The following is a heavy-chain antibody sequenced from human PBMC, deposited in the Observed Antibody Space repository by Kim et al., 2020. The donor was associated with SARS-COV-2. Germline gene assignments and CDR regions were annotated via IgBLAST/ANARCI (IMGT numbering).Heavy chain of an antibody. Sequence: SETLSLTCAVSGGSMSGSFWCWIRQPPGGRLEWIGYMLHRENSRYNPSLKSRVTISVETSTHQFSMRLTSVTAPDTAVYYCSRHRAGGAFRAFDLLGHGT. CDR2: MLHRENS. J-gene: IGHJ3*01. D-gene: IGHD3-3*02. CDR3: SRHRAGGAFRAFDL. CDR1: GGSMSGSF. V-gene: IGHV4-4*09.